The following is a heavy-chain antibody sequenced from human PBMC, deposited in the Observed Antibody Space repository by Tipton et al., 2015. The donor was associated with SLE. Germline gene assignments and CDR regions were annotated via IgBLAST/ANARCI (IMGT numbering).Heavy chain of an antibody. CDR1: GGSIYNYY. CDR3: VSLVVVPAELGIGATEAMDY. Sequence: TLSLTCTISGGSIYNYYWNWIRQSPGKGLEWIGHVYHSGSTIYNPSLKSRVTISIDTSKKEFSLNLTHVTAADTAVYYCVSLVVVPAELGIGATEAMDYWGQGTLVTVSS. CDR2: VYHSGST. J-gene: IGHJ4*02. D-gene: IGHD7-27*01. V-gene: IGHV4-59*08.